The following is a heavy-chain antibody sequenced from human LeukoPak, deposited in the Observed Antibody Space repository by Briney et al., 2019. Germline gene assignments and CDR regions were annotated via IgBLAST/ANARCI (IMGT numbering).Heavy chain of an antibody. CDR1: GYSISSGYY. J-gene: IGHJ4*02. CDR3: ARNRGGPSIVATIIGGFDY. CDR2: IYHSGST. D-gene: IGHD5-12*01. Sequence: PSETLSLTCTVSGYSISSGYYWGWIRQPPGKGLAWIGSIYHSGSTYYNPSLKSRVTISVDTSKNQFSLKLSSVTAADTAVYYCARNRGGPSIVATIIGGFDYWGQGTLVTVSS. V-gene: IGHV4-38-2*02.